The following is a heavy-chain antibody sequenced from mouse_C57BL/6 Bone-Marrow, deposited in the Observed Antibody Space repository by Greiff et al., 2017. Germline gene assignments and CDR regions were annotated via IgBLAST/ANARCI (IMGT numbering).Heavy chain of an antibody. Sequence: QVQLKQPGAELVMPGASVKLSCKASGYTFTSYWIHWVKQRPGQGLEWIGEIDPSDSYTNYNQKFKGKSTLTVDKSSSTAYMQLSSLTSEDSAVXYCAREAVDGYYPLNYFDYWGQGTTLTVSS. D-gene: IGHD2-3*01. J-gene: IGHJ2*01. V-gene: IGHV1-69*01. CDR2: IDPSDSYT. CDR3: AREAVDGYYPLNYFDY. CDR1: GYTFTSYW.